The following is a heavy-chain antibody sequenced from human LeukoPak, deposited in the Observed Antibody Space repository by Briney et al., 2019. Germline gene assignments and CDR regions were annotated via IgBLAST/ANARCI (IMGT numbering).Heavy chain of an antibody. V-gene: IGHV5-51*01. J-gene: IGHJ4*02. Sequence: GESLKISCKGSGYSFTNYWIGWVRQMPGKGLEWMGIIYPGNSDTKYRPSFQGQVTVSADKSINTAYLQWSSLKASDTAMYYCARRGYDSRGYHFYFDYWGQGTLVTVSS. CDR2: IYPGNSDT. CDR1: GYSFTNYW. D-gene: IGHD3-22*01. CDR3: ARRGYDSRGYHFYFDY.